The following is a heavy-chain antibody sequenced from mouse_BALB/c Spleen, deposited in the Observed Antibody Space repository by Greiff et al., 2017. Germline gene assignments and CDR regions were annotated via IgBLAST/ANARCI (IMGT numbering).Heavy chain of an antibody. D-gene: IGHD4-1*01. CDR1: GYSFTSYY. CDR2: IDPFNGGT. J-gene: IGHJ2*01. V-gene: IGHV1S135*01. Sequence: EVQLQQSGPELMKPGASVKISCKASGYSFTSYYMHWVKQSHGKSLEWIGYIDPFNGGTSYNQKFKGKATLTVDKSSSTAYMHLSSLTSEDSAVYYCASWGGADYWGQGTTLTVSS. CDR3: ASWGGADY.